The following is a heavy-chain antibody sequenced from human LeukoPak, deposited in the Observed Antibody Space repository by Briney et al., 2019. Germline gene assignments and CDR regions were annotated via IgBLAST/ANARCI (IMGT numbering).Heavy chain of an antibody. D-gene: IGHD3-10*01. CDR3: AGARGSGPLDWFDP. J-gene: IGHJ5*02. V-gene: IGHV4-39*01. Sequence: PSETLSLTCTVSGGSISSSSYYWGWIRQPPGKGLEWIGSIYYSGSTYYNPSLKSRVTISVDTSKNQFSLKLSSVTAADTAVYYCAGARGSGPLDWFDPWGQGTLVTVSS. CDR2: IYYSGST. CDR1: GGSISSSSYY.